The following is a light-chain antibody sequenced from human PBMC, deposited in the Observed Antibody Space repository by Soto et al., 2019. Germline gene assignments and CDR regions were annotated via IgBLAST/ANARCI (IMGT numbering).Light chain of an antibody. Sequence: DIQLTQSPSTLSGSLGGRVTIXCRASQTISSWLAWYQQKPGKAPKLLIYKASTLKSGVPSRFSGSGSGTEFTLTISSLQPDDFATYYCQHYNSYSEAFGQGTKVDIK. CDR1: QTISSW. CDR3: QHYNSYSEA. J-gene: IGKJ1*01. CDR2: KAS. V-gene: IGKV1-5*03.